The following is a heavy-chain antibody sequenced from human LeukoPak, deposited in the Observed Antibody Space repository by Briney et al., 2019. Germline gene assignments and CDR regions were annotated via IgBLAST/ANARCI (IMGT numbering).Heavy chain of an antibody. V-gene: IGHV4-59*01. CDR1: GGSISSYY. CDR2: IYYSGST. J-gene: IGHJ5*02. Sequence: PSETLSLTCTVSGGSISSYYWSWIRQPPEKGLEWIGYIYYSGSTNYNPSLKSRVTISVDTSKNQFSLKLSSVTAADTAVYYCAREVYDSSGYNWFDPWGQGTLVTVSS. D-gene: IGHD3-22*01. CDR3: AREVYDSSGYNWFDP.